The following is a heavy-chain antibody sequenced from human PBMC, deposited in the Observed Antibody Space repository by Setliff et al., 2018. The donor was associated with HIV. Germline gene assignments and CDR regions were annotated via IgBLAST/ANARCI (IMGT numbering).Heavy chain of an antibody. CDR1: GFTFRSYA. D-gene: IGHD3-3*01. CDR3: AKSTGTSHASFSFEI. V-gene: IGHV3-23*01. J-gene: IGHJ3*02. CDR2: ISGSGTST. Sequence: PGGSLRLSCAASGFTFRSYAMSWVRQAPGKGLEWVSGISGSGTSTYYADSVKGRFTISRDNSKNTLYLQMNSLRAEDTAVYYCAKSTGTSHASFSFEIWGQGTMVTVS.